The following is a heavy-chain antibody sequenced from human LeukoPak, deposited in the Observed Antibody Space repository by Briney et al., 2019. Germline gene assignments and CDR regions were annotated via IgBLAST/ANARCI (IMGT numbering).Heavy chain of an antibody. CDR2: INHSGST. Sequence: SETLSLTCAVYGGSFSGYYWSWVRQPPGKGLEWIGEINHSGSTNYNPSLKSRVTISVDTSKNQFSLKLSSVTAADTAVYFCARGPYSYDSSGAFDIWGQGTMVTVSS. D-gene: IGHD3-22*01. J-gene: IGHJ3*02. V-gene: IGHV4-34*01. CDR3: ARGPYSYDSSGAFDI. CDR1: GGSFSGYY.